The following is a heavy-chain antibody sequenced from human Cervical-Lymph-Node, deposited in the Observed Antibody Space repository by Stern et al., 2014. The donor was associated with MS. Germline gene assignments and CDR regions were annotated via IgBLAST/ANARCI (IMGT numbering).Heavy chain of an antibody. V-gene: IGHV3-23*04. J-gene: IGHJ5*02. CDR1: GFTFNTYG. CDR2: ISDIGART. D-gene: IGHD3-3*01. Sequence: EVQLVQSGGGLVPPGGSLRLSCAVSGFTFNTYGMSWVRQAPGKGLAWISTISDIGARTYDADSVQDRFAISRDNSKNTLDQQMNSLSAEDTAVYYCVRDPPLDARFLGLDPWGQGTLVTVSS. CDR3: VRDPPLDARFLGLDP.